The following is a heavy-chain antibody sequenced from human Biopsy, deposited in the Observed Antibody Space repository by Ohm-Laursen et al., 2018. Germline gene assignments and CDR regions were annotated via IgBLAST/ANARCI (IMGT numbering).Heavy chain of an antibody. CDR1: GDSINNYY. Sequence: SEILSLTCTVSGDSINNYYWSWIRQPAGKGLEWTGRIYTSGSPNYNLSLESRVTMSVDTSKNQFSLNLRSVTAADTAVYYCARGTGRYYVYGAFDIWGQGTVVTVSS. V-gene: IGHV4-4*07. CDR2: IYTSGSP. D-gene: IGHD1-26*01. CDR3: ARGTGRYYVYGAFDI. J-gene: IGHJ3*02.